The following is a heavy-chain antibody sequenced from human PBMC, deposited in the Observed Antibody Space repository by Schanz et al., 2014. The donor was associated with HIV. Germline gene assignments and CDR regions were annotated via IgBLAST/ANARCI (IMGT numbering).Heavy chain of an antibody. CDR1: GGSIYSYH. Sequence: QVQLQESGPGLVKPSETLSLKCTVSGGSIYSYHWSWIRQSPAKGLEWIGYISYTGSTDYNPSLKGRVTISVDTSQNQFSLRLSSVNAADTAVYYCARGQSFDFWSGYRVGYFDYWGQGTLVTVSS. V-gene: IGHV4-59*01. CDR3: ARGQSFDFWSGYRVGYFDY. D-gene: IGHD3-3*01. J-gene: IGHJ4*02. CDR2: ISYTGST.